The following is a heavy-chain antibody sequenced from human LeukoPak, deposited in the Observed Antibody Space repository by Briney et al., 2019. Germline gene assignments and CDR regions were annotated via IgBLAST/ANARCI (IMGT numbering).Heavy chain of an antibody. Sequence: GGSLRLSCAASGFSFSNYWMSWVRQAPGKGLQWVANIKQDGSEKHCVDSVKGRFTVSRDNAKNSLYLQMNSLRAEDTAVYYCARDHVAWVSGDAFDIWGQGTMVTVSS. CDR1: GFSFSNYW. CDR2: IKQDGSEK. V-gene: IGHV3-7*03. J-gene: IGHJ3*02. CDR3: ARDHVAWVSGDAFDI. D-gene: IGHD6-13*01.